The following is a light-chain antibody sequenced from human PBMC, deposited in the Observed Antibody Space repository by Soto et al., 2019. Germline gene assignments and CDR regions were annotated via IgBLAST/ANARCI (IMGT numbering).Light chain of an antibody. V-gene: IGLV2-14*01. Sequence: QSVLTQPASVSGSPGQSITISCTGTSSDVGGYNYVSWYQHHPGKAPKLMIYEVSNRPSGVSNRFSGSKSGTTASLTISGLQAQDEADYYCCSYTNSSPDVFGTGTKLTVL. CDR3: CSYTNSSPDV. J-gene: IGLJ1*01. CDR1: SSDVGGYNY. CDR2: EVS.